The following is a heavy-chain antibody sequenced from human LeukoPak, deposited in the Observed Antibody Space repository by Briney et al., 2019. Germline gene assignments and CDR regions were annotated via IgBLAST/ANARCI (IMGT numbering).Heavy chain of an antibody. CDR1: GYTFTGYY. Sequence: ASVKVSCKASGYTFTGYYMHWVRQAPGEGLEWMGWINPNNSDTIYAQKFQGRVTMTRDTSLSTGHMELSSLRSDDTAVYYCARQVGGSFDYWGQGTLVTVSA. CDR3: ARQVGGSFDY. J-gene: IGHJ4*02. CDR2: INPNNSDT. V-gene: IGHV1-2*02. D-gene: IGHD3-10*01.